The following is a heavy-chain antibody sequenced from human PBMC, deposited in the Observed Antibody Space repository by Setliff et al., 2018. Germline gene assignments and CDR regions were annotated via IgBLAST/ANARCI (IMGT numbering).Heavy chain of an antibody. Sequence: WASVKVSCKTSGYTFTNYGINWVRQAPGQGLEWMGWTSAYAQKFQGRVTMTTDTPTSTAYMELDSLRSEDTAVYYCARSPAVLGIVYLDPWGQGTLVTVSS. CDR1: GYTFTNYG. CDR2: TSA. D-gene: IGHD2-15*01. V-gene: IGHV1-18*01. CDR3: ARSPAVLGIVYLDP. J-gene: IGHJ5*02.